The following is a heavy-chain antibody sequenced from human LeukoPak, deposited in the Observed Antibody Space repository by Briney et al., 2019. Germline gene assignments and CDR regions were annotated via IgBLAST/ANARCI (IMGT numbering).Heavy chain of an antibody. CDR3: AHSGFEYYFDY. D-gene: IGHD6-13*01. CDR1: GFTFSYYW. V-gene: IGHV3-74*01. Sequence: PGGSLRLSCAASGFTFSYYWMHWVRQAPGKGLVWVSHINNDGSSTNYADSVKGRFTISRDNAKNTLYLQMNSLRAEDTAVYYCAHSGFEYYFDYWGQGTLVTVSS. CDR2: INNDGSST. J-gene: IGHJ4*02.